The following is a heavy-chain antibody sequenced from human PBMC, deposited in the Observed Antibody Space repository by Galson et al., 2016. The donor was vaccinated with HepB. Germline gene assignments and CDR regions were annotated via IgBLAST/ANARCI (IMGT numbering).Heavy chain of an antibody. D-gene: IGHD6-19*01. Sequence: SLRLSCAASRFIFSSFAMNWVRQAPGKGLEWVSTISGNGVSADYADSVKGRFTISRDNSKNTLYLQMNSLRAEDTAIYYCAKSGRGWWGDPNDSFDIWGQGTMVTVSS. V-gene: IGHV3-23*01. CDR3: AKSGRGWWGDPNDSFDI. J-gene: IGHJ3*02. CDR1: RFIFSSFA. CDR2: ISGNGVSA.